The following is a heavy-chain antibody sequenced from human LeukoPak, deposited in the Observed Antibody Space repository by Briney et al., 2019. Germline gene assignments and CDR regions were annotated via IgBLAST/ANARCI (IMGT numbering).Heavy chain of an antibody. Sequence: SVKVSCKASGGTFSSYAISWVRQAPGQGLEWMGGIIPIFGTPNYAQKFQGRVTITADESTSTAYMELSSLRSEDTAVYYCARGWLAETTVVTPYNYWGQGTLVTVSS. D-gene: IGHD4-23*01. CDR2: IIPIFGTP. CDR3: ARGWLAETTVVTPYNY. V-gene: IGHV1-69*01. J-gene: IGHJ4*02. CDR1: GGTFSSYA.